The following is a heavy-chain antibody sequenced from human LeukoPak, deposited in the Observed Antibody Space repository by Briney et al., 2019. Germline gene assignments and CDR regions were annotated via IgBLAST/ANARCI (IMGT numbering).Heavy chain of an antibody. V-gene: IGHV3-23*01. CDR2: LKGRGGLT. CDR3: AKLIGGYPSLPPYFDY. J-gene: IGHJ4*02. CDR1: GFAFSSYA. D-gene: IGHD3-10*01. Sequence: GGSLRLSCAASGFAFSSYAMSWVRQAPGKGLEWVSSLKGRGGLTYYADSVKGRFTISRDNSKNTLYLQMNSLRAEDTAIYYCAKLIGGYPSLPPYFDYWGQGTLVTVSS.